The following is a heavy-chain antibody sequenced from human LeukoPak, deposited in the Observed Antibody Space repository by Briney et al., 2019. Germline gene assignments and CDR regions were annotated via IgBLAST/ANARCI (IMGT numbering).Heavy chain of an antibody. CDR2: IYYSGST. V-gene: IGHV4-59*01. J-gene: IGHJ6*03. Sequence: PSETLSLTCTVSGVSISSYYWSWIRQPPGKGLEWIGDIYYSGSTNYNPSLKSRVTISVDTSKNQFSLKLSSVTAADTAVYYCARGLDDFWSGFYYYYMDVWGKGTTVTVSS. CDR1: GVSISSYY. D-gene: IGHD3-3*01. CDR3: ARGLDDFWSGFYYYYMDV.